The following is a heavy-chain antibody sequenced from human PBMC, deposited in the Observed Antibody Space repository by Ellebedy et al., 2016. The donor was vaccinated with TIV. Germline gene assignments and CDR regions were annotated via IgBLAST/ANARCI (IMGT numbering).Heavy chain of an antibody. CDR2: IGTDNGNT. V-gene: IGHV1-18*04. J-gene: IGHJ1*01. Sequence: ASVKVSCRASGYIFTTYGITWVRLAPGRGLEWMGWIGTDNGNTNYAHKFRGRVTMTTDTSTANAYLELRTLTSDDTAVYYCARDRDVKSSSDFQHWGQGTLVSVSS. CDR1: GYIFTTYG. CDR3: ARDRDVKSSSDFQH. D-gene: IGHD5-24*01.